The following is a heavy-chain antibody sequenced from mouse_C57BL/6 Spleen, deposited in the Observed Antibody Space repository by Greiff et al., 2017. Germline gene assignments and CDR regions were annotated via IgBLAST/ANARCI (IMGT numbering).Heavy chain of an antibody. V-gene: IGHV1-55*01. D-gene: IGHD2-2*01. CDR2: IYPGSGST. CDR1: GYTFTSYW. Sequence: VQLQQPGAELVKPGASVKMSCKASGYTFTSYWITWVKQRPGQGLEWIGDIYPGSGSTNYNEKFKSKATLTVDTSSSTAYMQLSSLTSEDSAVYYCARSSMVTTEGYYFDYWGQGTTLTVSS. J-gene: IGHJ2*01. CDR3: ARSSMVTTEGYYFDY.